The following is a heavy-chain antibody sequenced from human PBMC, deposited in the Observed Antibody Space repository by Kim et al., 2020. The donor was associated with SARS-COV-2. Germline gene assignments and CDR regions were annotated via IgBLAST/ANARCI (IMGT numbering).Heavy chain of an antibody. CDR1: GGSFSGYY. D-gene: IGHD3-10*01. CDR3: ASMVRGPKDY. Sequence: SETLSLTCAVYGGSFSGYYWSWIRQPPGKGLEWIGEINHSGSTNYNPSLKSRVTISVDTSKNQFSLKLSSVTAADTAVYYCASMVRGPKDYWGQGTLVTVSS. CDR2: INHSGST. J-gene: IGHJ4*02. V-gene: IGHV4-34*01.